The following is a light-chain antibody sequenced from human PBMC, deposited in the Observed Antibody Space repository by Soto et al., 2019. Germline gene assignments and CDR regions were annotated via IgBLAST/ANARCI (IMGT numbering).Light chain of an antibody. CDR1: SSNIGGHLNP. J-gene: IGLJ1*01. V-gene: IGLV1-47*01. CDR2: KNN. CDR3: AAWDDSLSAYV. Sequence: QSVLNQPPSASGTPGQRVTVSCSGSSSNIGGHLNPVYWFQQLPGSAPKLLLYKNNQWPSGVPDRFSGSTSAASASLAISGLRPEDEADYYCAAWDDSLSAYVFGTGTKLTVL.